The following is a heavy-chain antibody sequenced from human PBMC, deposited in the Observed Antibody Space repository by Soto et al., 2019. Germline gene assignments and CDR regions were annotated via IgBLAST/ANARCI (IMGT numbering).Heavy chain of an antibody. Sequence: GGSLRLSCTASGFTFGDYAMSWFRQAPGKGLEWVGFIRSKAYGGTTEYAGSVKGRFTISRADSKSIAYLQMNSLKTEDTAVYYCTRDYDYIWGSYRSFDYWGQGTLVTVSS. D-gene: IGHD3-16*02. CDR3: TRDYDYIWGSYRSFDY. J-gene: IGHJ4*02. V-gene: IGHV3-49*03. CDR2: IRSKAYGGTT. CDR1: GFTFGDYA.